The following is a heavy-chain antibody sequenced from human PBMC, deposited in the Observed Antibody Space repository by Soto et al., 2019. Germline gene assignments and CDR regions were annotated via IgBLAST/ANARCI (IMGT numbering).Heavy chain of an antibody. Sequence: ESGGGLVKPGGSLRLSCAASGISFSDYHMNWVRQAPGKGLEWVASITPSGRFINYADSVEGRFFISRDNTKNSLFLQMNSLRGEDTAVYCCAGTYDPADYWGQGTLVVVSS. V-gene: IGHV3-21*01. J-gene: IGHJ4*02. CDR3: AGTYDPADY. D-gene: IGHD3-22*01. CDR2: ITPSGRFI. CDR1: GISFSDYH.